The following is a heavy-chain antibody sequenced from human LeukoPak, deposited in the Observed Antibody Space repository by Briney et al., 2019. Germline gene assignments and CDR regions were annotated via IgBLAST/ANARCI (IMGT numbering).Heavy chain of an antibody. J-gene: IGHJ4*02. V-gene: IGHV3-15*01. Sequence: GGSLRLSCAASGFTFSNACMSWVRQAPGKGLEWVGRIKSKTDGGTTDYAAPVKGRFTISRDDSKNTLYLQMNSLKTEDTAVYYCTTDPYYYDSSGYYKFVLFDYWGQGTLVTVSS. CDR1: GFTFSNAC. D-gene: IGHD3-22*01. CDR3: TTDPYYYDSSGYYKFVLFDY. CDR2: IKSKTDGGTT.